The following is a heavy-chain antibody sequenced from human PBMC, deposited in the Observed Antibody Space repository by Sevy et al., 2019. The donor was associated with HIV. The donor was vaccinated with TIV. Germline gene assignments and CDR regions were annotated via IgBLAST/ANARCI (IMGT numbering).Heavy chain of an antibody. D-gene: IGHD1-20*01. Sequence: SETLSLTCTVSGGSISSYYWSWIRQPAGKGLEWIGRIYTSGSTNYNPSLKRRVTMSVDTSKNQFYLKLSSVTATDTAVYYCASERASVRYRSNWFDPWGPGTLVIVSS. V-gene: IGHV4-4*07. CDR3: ASERASVRYRSNWFDP. CDR2: IYTSGST. CDR1: GGSISSYY. J-gene: IGHJ5*02.